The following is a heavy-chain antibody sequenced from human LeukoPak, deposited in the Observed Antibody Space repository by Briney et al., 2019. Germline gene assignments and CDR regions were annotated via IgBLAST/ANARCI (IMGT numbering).Heavy chain of an antibody. Sequence: ASVKVSCKVSGYTLTELSMHWVRQAPGKGLEWMGGFDPEDGETIYAQKFQGRVTMTEDTSTDTAYMELSSLRSEDTAVYYCARETGYCSSTSCRPFDHWGQGTLVTVSS. CDR1: GYTLTELS. J-gene: IGHJ4*02. V-gene: IGHV1-24*01. D-gene: IGHD2-2*03. CDR2: FDPEDGET. CDR3: ARETGYCSSTSCRPFDH.